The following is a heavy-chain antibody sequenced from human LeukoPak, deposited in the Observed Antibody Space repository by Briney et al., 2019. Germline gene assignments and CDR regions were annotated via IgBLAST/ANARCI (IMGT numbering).Heavy chain of an antibody. CDR2: ISFAAVTT. V-gene: IGHV3-23*01. Sequence: PGGSLRLSCTASGDSFSSVAMSWVRQAPGKGLEWVSSISFAAVTTYYADSVKGRFTTSRDNSKNTLYLQMDNLRAEDTAVYFCATDSQVTINFYFESWGQGTLVTVSS. J-gene: IGHJ4*02. D-gene: IGHD5-24*01. CDR3: ATDSQVTINFYFES. CDR1: GDSFSSVA.